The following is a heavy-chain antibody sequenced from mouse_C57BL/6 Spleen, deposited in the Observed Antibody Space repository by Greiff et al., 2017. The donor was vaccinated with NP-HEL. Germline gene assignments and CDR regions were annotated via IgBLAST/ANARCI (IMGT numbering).Heavy chain of an antibody. CDR3: ARSPYSPWYFDV. V-gene: IGHV3-6*01. Sequence: EVQLVESGPGLVKPSQSLSLTCSVTGYSITSGYYWNWIRQFPGNKLEWMGYISYDGSNNYNPSLKNRIPITRDTSKNQFFLKLNSVTTEDTATYYCARSPYSPWYFDVWGTGTTVTVSS. CDR2: ISYDGSN. J-gene: IGHJ1*03. CDR1: GYSITSGYY.